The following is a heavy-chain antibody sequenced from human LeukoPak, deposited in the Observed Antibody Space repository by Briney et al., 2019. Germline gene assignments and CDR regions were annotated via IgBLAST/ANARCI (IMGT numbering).Heavy chain of an antibody. CDR3: ASLLTTSDY. CDR2: IDSGGST. V-gene: IGHV3-66*01. D-gene: IGHD4-11*01. Sequence: GGSLRLSCAASGFTVSSNYMSWVRQAPGKGLEWVSVIDSGGSTSYADSVKGRFTISRDNSKNTLSLQMNNLRAEDTAVYYCASLLTTSDYWGQGTLVTVSS. CDR1: GFTVSSNY. J-gene: IGHJ4*02.